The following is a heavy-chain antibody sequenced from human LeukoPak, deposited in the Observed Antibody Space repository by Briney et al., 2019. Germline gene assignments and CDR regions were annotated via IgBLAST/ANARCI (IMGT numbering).Heavy chain of an antibody. Sequence: ASVKVSCKASGYTFTSYGISWVRQAPGQGLEWMGWISAYNGNTNYAQKLQGRVTMTTDTSTSTAYMELRSLRSADTAVYYCARDTLLWFGELLRGVNWFDPWGQGTLVTVSS. CDR1: GYTFTSYG. CDR2: ISAYNGNT. V-gene: IGHV1-18*01. J-gene: IGHJ5*02. D-gene: IGHD3-10*01. CDR3: ARDTLLWFGELLRGVNWFDP.